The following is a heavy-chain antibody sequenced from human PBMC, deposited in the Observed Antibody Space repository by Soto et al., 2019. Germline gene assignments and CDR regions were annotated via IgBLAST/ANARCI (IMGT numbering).Heavy chain of an antibody. J-gene: IGHJ5*02. V-gene: IGHV1-2*02. Sequence: QVQLVQSGAEVKKPGASVKVSCKAPRYIFTPYFMHWVRQAPGQGLERMGWINPNNGTTHYGLSFPGRATMTRDTSIITAYTDLSRLRSDDTAVYYCASHGPSARFDPWGPGTLVIVSS. CDR2: INPNNGTT. CDR1: RYIFTPYF. CDR3: ASHGPSARFDP. D-gene: IGHD3-3*01.